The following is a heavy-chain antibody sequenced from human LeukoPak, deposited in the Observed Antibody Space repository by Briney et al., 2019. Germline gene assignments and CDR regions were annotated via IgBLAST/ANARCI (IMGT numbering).Heavy chain of an antibody. CDR1: VYTFTNYG. J-gene: IGHJ4*02. CDR2: ISANNGNT. D-gene: IGHD5-24*01. Sequence: ASVTVSCKASVYTFTNYGINWVRQAPGQGLEWMGWISANNGNTNYAQKVQGRVTMTTDTSTSTAYMELRSLRSDDTAVYYCAKDGYNSNAPHYWGQGTLVTVPS. CDR3: AKDGYNSNAPHY. V-gene: IGHV1-18*01.